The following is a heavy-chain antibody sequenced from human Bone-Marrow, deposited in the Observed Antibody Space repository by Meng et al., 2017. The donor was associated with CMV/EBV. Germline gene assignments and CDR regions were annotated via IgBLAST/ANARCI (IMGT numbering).Heavy chain of an antibody. CDR2: ISWNSGSI. J-gene: IGHJ6*02. CDR1: GFTFDDYA. CDR3: AKEAGSAFSYYGMDV. D-gene: IGHD6-6*01. Sequence: SLKISCAASGFTFDDYAMHWVRQAPGKGLEWVSGISWNSGSIGYADSVKGRFTISRDNAKNSLYLQMNSLRAEDTALYYCAKEAGSAFSYYGMDVWGQGTTVTVSS. V-gene: IGHV3-9*01.